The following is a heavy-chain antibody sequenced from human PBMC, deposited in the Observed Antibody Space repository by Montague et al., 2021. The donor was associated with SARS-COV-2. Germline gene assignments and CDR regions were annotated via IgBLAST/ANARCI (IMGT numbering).Heavy chain of an antibody. CDR3: ARDQGYNWNYYYYYGMDV. Sequence: SETLSLTCAVYGGSFSGYYWSWIRQPPGKGLEWIGEISHSGSTNYNPSLKSRVTISIDTSKNQFSLKLSSVTAADTAVYYCARDQGYNWNYYYYYGMDVWGQGTTVTVSS. CDR2: ISHSGST. D-gene: IGHD1-20*01. CDR1: GGSFSGYY. J-gene: IGHJ6*02. V-gene: IGHV4-34*01.